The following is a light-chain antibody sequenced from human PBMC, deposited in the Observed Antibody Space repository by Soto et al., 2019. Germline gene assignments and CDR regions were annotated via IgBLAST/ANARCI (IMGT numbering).Light chain of an antibody. Sequence: DSQMTQSPSSLSASVGDRVTITCRASQSSSSYLNWYQQKPGKAPKVLIYAASSLQSGVPSRFSGSGSGKDFTLTISSLQPEDFATYYCQQSYSTPYTFGQGTKLQIK. V-gene: IGKV1-39*01. CDR1: QSSSSY. CDR3: QQSYSTPYT. J-gene: IGKJ2*01. CDR2: AAS.